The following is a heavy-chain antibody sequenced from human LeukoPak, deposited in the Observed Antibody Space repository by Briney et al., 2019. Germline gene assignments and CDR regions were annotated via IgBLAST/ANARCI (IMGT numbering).Heavy chain of an antibody. Sequence: GGSLRLSCAASGFAFSSYWMSWVRQAPGKGLEWVANIKQDGSEKHYVDSVKGRFTISRDNAKNSLYLQMNSLRAEDTAVYYCARQPHYYDSSGYYSRHYWGQGTLVTVSS. D-gene: IGHD3-22*01. CDR2: IKQDGSEK. V-gene: IGHV3-7*01. J-gene: IGHJ4*02. CDR3: ARQPHYYDSSGYYSRHY. CDR1: GFAFSSYW.